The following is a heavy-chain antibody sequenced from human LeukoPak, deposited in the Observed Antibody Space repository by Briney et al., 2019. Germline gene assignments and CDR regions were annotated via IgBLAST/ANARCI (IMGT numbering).Heavy chain of an antibody. J-gene: IGHJ5*02. D-gene: IGHD2-15*01. CDR1: GGSISSGSYY. V-gene: IGHV4-61*02. CDR2: IYTSGST. CDR3: ARIYCSGGSCYLHWFDP. Sequence: PSETLSLTCTVSGGSISSGSYYWSWIRQPAGKGLEWIGRIYTSGSTNYNPSLKSRVTISVDTSKNQFSLKLSSVTAADTAVYYCARIYCSGGSCYLHWFDPWGQGTLVTVSS.